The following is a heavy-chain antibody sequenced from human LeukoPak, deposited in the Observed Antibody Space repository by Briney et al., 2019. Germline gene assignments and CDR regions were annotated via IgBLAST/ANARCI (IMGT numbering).Heavy chain of an antibody. V-gene: IGHV3-48*04. D-gene: IGHD4-17*01. Sequence: PGGSLRLSCAASGFTFSSYGMNWVRQAPGKGLDWLSYISTSSDSIYYADSVKGRFTISRDNAKNSLFLQMNSLRAEDTAVYYCARDLYTVTEPLVDYWGQGTLVTVSS. J-gene: IGHJ4*02. CDR2: ISTSSDSI. CDR3: ARDLYTVTEPLVDY. CDR1: GFTFSSYG.